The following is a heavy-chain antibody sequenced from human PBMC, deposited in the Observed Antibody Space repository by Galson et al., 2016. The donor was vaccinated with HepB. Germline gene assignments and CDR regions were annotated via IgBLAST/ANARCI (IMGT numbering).Heavy chain of an antibody. J-gene: IGHJ6*02. CDR3: AKVGSGLDV. Sequence: SLRLSCAAAGFTFSSHAMNWVRQAPGKGLEWVSTISGNGDSTHYSDSVKGRFTISRDNSKNTLGLQMNNLRVEDTAIYYCAKVGSGLDVWGQGTTVIVSS. D-gene: IGHD3-10*01. CDR1: GFTFSSHA. CDR2: ISGNGDST. V-gene: IGHV3-23*01.